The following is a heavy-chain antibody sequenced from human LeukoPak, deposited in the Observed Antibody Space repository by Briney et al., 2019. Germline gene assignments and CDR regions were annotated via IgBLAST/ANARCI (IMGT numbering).Heavy chain of an antibody. CDR2: IWYDGSNK. V-gene: IGHV3-33*06. J-gene: IGHJ6*02. CDR1: GFTFNSYG. D-gene: IGHD4-11*01. CDR3: AKDHQPTTSYGMDF. Sequence: PGGSLRLFCVASGFTFNSYGIHWVRQAPGKGLEWVAVIWYDGSNKYYADSVKGRFTISRDNSKNTLYLQMNSLRAEDTAVYYCAKDHQPTTSYGMDFWGQGTTVTVSS.